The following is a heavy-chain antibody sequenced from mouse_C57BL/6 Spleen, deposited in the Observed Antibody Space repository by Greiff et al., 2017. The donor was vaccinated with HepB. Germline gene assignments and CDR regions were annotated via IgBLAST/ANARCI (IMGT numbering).Heavy chain of an antibody. Sequence: EVKLVESGEGLVKPGGSLKLSCAASGFTFSSYAMSWVRQTPEKRLEWVAYISSGGDYIYYADTVKGRFTISRDNARNTLYLQMSSLKSEDTAMYYCTRDQGIYYDYDVKAWFAYWGQGTLVTVSA. CDR3: TRDQGIYYDYDVKAWFAY. D-gene: IGHD2-4*01. CDR1: GFTFSSYA. CDR2: ISSGGDYI. J-gene: IGHJ3*01. V-gene: IGHV5-9-1*02.